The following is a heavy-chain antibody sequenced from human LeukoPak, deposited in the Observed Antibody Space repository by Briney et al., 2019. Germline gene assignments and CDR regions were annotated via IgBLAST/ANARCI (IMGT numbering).Heavy chain of an antibody. D-gene: IGHD3-10*01. CDR1: GGSISSGDYY. J-gene: IGHJ2*01. CDR2: IYYSGST. CDR3: ARDRSVRGDWYFDL. V-gene: IGHV4-30-4*01. Sequence: PSQTLSLTCTVSGGSISSGDYYWSWIRQPPGKGLEWIGYIYYSGSTYYNPSLKSRVTISVDTSKNQFSLKLSSVTAADTAVYCCARDRSVRGDWYFDLWGRGTLVTVSS.